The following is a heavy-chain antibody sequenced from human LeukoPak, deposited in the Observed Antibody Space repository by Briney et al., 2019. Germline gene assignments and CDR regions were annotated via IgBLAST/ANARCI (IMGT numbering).Heavy chain of an antibody. Sequence: GASVKVSCKASRYTFTDYYMYWVRQAPGQGLEWMGWIIPNSGGTDYAQRFQGRVTMTRDTSITTAYMELSSLRSDDTAVYYCARFSTRGWHFDYWGQGTLVTVSS. D-gene: IGHD6-19*01. V-gene: IGHV1-2*02. J-gene: IGHJ4*02. CDR3: ARFSTRGWHFDY. CDR2: IIPNSGGT. CDR1: RYTFTDYY.